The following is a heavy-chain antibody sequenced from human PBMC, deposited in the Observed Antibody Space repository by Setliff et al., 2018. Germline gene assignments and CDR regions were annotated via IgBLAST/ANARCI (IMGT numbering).Heavy chain of an antibody. Sequence: GASVKVSCKASGDTFSTYALSWVRQAPGQGLEWMGRITPVLGTTDYSQKFQGRVTITADESTRTVNMELTSLRSDDTAVYYCARDLNRWFGEFAFDIWGQGTMVTVSS. CDR2: ITPVLGTT. CDR1: GDTFSTYA. CDR3: ARDLNRWFGEFAFDI. D-gene: IGHD3-10*01. V-gene: IGHV1-69*11. J-gene: IGHJ3*02.